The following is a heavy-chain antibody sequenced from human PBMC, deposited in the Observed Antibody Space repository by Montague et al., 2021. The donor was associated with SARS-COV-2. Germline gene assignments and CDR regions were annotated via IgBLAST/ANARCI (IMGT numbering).Heavy chain of an antibody. CDR3: VRAGGFHNRPPV. CDR1: GDSIMTTDC. J-gene: IGHJ4*02. CDR2: IYQGAST. Sequence: SETLSLTCAVSGDSIMTTDCWSWVRQPPGKGLEWIGEIYQGASTNYNPSLKNRVTMSVDRSKNQVSLELYSVTAADTALYYCVRAGGFHNRPPVWGQGALVIVSS. V-gene: IGHV4-4*02. D-gene: IGHD4-23*01.